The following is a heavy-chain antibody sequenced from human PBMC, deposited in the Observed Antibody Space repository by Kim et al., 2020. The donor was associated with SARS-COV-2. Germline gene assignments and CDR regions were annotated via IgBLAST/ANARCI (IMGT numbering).Heavy chain of an antibody. J-gene: IGHJ3*02. CDR2: VHYSGDS. CDR3: ARGHYDGSSGYSNPFDI. V-gene: IGHV4-59*11. D-gene: IGHD3-22*01. Sequence: SETLSLTCTVSGGSISAHYWSWIRQPPGKRLEWIAYVHYSGDSKYNPSLKSRVTTSVDTSKNQFSLKLSSLTAADTAVYYCARGHYDGSSGYSNPFDIWGQGTMVTVSS. CDR1: GGSISAHY.